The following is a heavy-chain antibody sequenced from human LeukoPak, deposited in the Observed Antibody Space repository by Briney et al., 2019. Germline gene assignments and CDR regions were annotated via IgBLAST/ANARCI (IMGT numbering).Heavy chain of an antibody. CDR3: AKVRDVRLWSGYYYFDY. Sequence: PGGSLRLSCAASGFTFSSYAMSWVRQAPGKGLEWVSAISGSGGSTYYADSVKGRFTISRDNSKNTLYLQMNSLRAEDTAVYYCAKVRDVRLWSGYYYFDYWGQGTLVTVSS. CDR2: ISGSGGST. D-gene: IGHD3-3*01. CDR1: GFTFSSYA. J-gene: IGHJ4*02. V-gene: IGHV3-23*01.